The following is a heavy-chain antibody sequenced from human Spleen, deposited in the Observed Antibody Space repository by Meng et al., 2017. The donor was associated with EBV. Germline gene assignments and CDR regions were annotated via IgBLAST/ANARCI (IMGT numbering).Heavy chain of an antibody. V-gene: IGHV1-18*01. CDR1: GYTFTRSD. CDR2: VKSYSGDT. Sequence: QLKPVQAWAGVKEPGASVKVSCKASGYTFTRSDISWVRQAPGQGLEWVGRVKSYSGDTYYAEKFQGRVILTTDTSTSTAYMELRGLRSDDTAVYYCARDQGVASAIDYWGQGTLVTVSS. CDR3: ARDQGVASAIDY. J-gene: IGHJ4*02. D-gene: IGHD3-3*01.